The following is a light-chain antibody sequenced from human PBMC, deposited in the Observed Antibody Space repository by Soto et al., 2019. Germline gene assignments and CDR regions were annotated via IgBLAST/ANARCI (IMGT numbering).Light chain of an antibody. V-gene: IGKV3-15*01. CDR3: QQYSRWPLT. Sequence: EIVMTQSPATLSVSPGERATLSCRASQSVHSNLAWYQQKPGQAPRLLIYVASTRATGVPARFSGSGSGTEFTITISSLQSEDFAVYYCQQYSRWPLTFGGGTKVEIK. CDR2: VAS. CDR1: QSVHSN. J-gene: IGKJ4*01.